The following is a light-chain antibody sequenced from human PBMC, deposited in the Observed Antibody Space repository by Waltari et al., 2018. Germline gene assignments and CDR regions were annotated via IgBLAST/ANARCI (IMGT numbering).Light chain of an antibody. J-gene: IGLJ2*01. CDR3: QVWDVSTVI. CDR2: RDT. CDR1: NIAHRN. Sequence: SYELTQALSVSVALDQTASISCGGNNIAHRNVHWYQQKSGQAPGLLIYRDTYRPSGIPERFSGSNSGNTATLTITGAQVGDEGDYFCQVWDVSTVIFGGGTKLIVL. V-gene: IGLV3-9*01.